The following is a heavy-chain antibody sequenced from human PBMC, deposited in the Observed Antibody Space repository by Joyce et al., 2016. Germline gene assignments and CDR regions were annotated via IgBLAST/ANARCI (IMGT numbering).Heavy chain of an antibody. V-gene: IGHV3-48*03. D-gene: IGHD2-8*01. CDR2: IRSRGTVT. CDR3: AREGRIETIMGGDDYYDGMDV. Sequence: EVQWVASGGGLVQPGGSLRLPCDASGVILNRNEMYWDRQAPGKGLEGVSYIRSRGTVTYNAESVKGRFSVSRDNGKNLVYLQMNSLRAEDTAVYYCAREGRIETIMGGDDYYDGMDVWGQGTTVTVSS. CDR1: GVILNRNE. J-gene: IGHJ6*02.